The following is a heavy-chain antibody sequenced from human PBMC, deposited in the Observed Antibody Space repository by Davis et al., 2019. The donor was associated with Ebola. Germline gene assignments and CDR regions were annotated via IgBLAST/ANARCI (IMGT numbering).Heavy chain of an antibody. CDR3: ARLQVRLVRDYYYYYGMDV. CDR2: MNPNSGNT. CDR1: GYTFTSYD. V-gene: IGHV1-8*01. Sequence: AASVKVSCKASGYTFTSYDINWVRQATGQGLEWMGWMNPNSGNTGYAQKFQGRATMTRNTSISTAYMELSSLRSEDTAVYYCARLQVRLVRDYYYYYGMDVWGQGTTVTVSS. J-gene: IGHJ6*02. D-gene: IGHD6-19*01.